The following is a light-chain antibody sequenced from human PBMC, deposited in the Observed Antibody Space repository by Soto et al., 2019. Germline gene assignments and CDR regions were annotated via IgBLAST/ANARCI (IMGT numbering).Light chain of an antibody. CDR1: SSDVGSYNL. J-gene: IGLJ1*01. CDR2: EGS. V-gene: IGLV2-23*03. CDR3: CSYAGSSTFLYV. Sequence: QSALTQPASVSGSPGQSITISCTGSSSDVGSYNLVSWYQQHPGKAPKLMIYEGSKRPSGVSNRFSGSKSGNTASLTISGLQAEYEADYYCCSYAGSSTFLYVFGTGTKLTVL.